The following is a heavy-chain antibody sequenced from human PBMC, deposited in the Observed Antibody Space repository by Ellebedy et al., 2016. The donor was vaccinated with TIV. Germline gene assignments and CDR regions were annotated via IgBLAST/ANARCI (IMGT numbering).Heavy chain of an antibody. V-gene: IGHV3-30*02. Sequence: PGGSLRLSCAASGLKFNFYAMHWVRQAPGKGLEWVAFIWYDGSHKSHADSVKGRFAISRDNSNNTLYLQMNSLRAEDTAVYYCAKDGNGEGWLDPWGQGTLVTVSS. CDR2: IWYDGSHK. CDR1: GLKFNFYA. D-gene: IGHD4-17*01. CDR3: AKDGNGEGWLDP. J-gene: IGHJ5*02.